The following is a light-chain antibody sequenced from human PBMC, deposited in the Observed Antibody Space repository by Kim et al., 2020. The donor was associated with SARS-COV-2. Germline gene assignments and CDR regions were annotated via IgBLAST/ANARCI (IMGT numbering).Light chain of an antibody. CDR1: QSVGSH. Sequence: VSPGERATLSCRASQSVGSHLAWYQQKPGQDPRLVIYGVSTRANGIPARFSGSGSGTEFTLTISSFQSEDSAVYYCQQHNAWPLTFGGGTKVDIK. J-gene: IGKJ4*01. CDR2: GVS. V-gene: IGKV3-15*01. CDR3: QQHNAWPLT.